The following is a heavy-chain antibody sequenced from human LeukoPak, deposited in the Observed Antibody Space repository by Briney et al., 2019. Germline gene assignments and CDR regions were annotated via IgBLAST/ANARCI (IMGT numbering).Heavy chain of an antibody. CDR2: ISAYNGNT. V-gene: IGHV1-18*01. Sequence: GASVKVSCKASGYTFTSYGISWVRQAPGQGLEWMGWISAYNGNTNYAQKFQGRVTMTTDTSASTAYMELRSLRSDDTAVCYCARDGIEYGSGSFYSIGIDVWGQGTTVSVSS. J-gene: IGHJ6*02. CDR3: ARDGIEYGSGSFYSIGIDV. CDR1: GYTFTSYG. D-gene: IGHD3-10*01.